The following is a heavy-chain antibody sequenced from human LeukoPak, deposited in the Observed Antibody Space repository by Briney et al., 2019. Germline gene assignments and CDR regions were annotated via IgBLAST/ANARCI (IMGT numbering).Heavy chain of an antibody. D-gene: IGHD6-13*01. Sequence: PSETLSLTCTVSGGSISSGSYYWSWIRQPAGKGLEWIGRIYTSGSTNYNPSLKSRVTISVDTSKNQFSLKLSSVTAADTAVYYCAREVESSSWYVRGPGYYYMDVWGKGTTVTISS. CDR3: AREVESSSWYVRGPGYYYMDV. CDR2: IYTSGST. CDR1: GGSISSGSYY. J-gene: IGHJ6*03. V-gene: IGHV4-61*02.